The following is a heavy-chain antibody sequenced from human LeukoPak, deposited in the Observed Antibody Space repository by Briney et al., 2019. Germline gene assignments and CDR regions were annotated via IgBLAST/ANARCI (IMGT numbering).Heavy chain of an antibody. CDR2: IYYSGST. J-gene: IGHJ4*02. V-gene: IGHV4-39*07. Sequence: SETLSLTRTVSGGSISSGNYYWGWIRQPPGKGLEWIGSIYYSGSTYYNPSLKSRVTISVDTSKNQFSLKLSSVTAADTAVYYCARVGSSGWSPAYYFDYWGQGTLVTVSS. CDR3: ARVGSSGWSPAYYFDY. CDR1: GGSISSGNYY. D-gene: IGHD6-19*01.